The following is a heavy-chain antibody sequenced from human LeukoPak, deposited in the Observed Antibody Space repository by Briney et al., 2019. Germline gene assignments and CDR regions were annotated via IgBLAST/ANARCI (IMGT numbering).Heavy chain of an antibody. V-gene: IGHV3-48*01. CDR3: ATIGVEWLVPFDY. CDR1: GFTFSSYS. J-gene: IGHJ4*02. CDR2: ISSGITI. Sequence: GGSLRLSCAASGFTFSSYSMNWVRQAPGKGLEWVSYISSGITIYYADSVKGRFTISRDNAKNSLYLQMNSQRADDTAVYYCATIGVEWLVPFDYWGQGTLVTVSS. D-gene: IGHD6-19*01.